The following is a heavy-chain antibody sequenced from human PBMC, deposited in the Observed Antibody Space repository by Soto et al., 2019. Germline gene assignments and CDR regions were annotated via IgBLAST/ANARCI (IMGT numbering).Heavy chain of an antibody. D-gene: IGHD4-17*01. CDR2: IYYSGSS. CDR3: ERSQPLTTVVTLVSHAFNS. CDR1: GGSISSYY. Sequence: SETLLRTCTVSGGSISSYYWSLLRQPPGKGLECLGYIYYSGSSTYNPSLKSLVTISVDTSKNQFFLKLCSVTPAHTTWYYGERSQPLTTVVTLVSHAFNSWGQGTMVT. V-gene: IGHV4-59*08. J-gene: IGHJ3*02.